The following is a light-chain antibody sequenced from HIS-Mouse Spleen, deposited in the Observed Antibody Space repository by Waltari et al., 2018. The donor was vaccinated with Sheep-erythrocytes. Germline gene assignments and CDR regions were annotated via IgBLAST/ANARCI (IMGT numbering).Light chain of an antibody. CDR1: SSAVGSYNL. CDR2: EGS. V-gene: IGLV2-23*01. CDR3: CSYAGSSTPWV. J-gene: IGLJ3*02. Sequence: QSVLTQPASVSGSPGQSITIPCTGTSSAVGSYNLVSWYQQHPGKDPKLMIYEGSKRPSGVSNRFSGSKSGNTAPLTISGLQAEDEADYYCCSYAGSSTPWVFGGGTKLTVL.